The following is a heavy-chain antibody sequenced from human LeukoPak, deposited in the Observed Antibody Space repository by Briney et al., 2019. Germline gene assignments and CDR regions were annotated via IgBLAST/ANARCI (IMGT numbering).Heavy chain of an antibody. J-gene: IGHJ6*03. D-gene: IGHD3-22*01. Sequence: ASVKVSCETSGYGFSGYYIHWVRQAPGQGLEWMGGIIPIFGTANYAQKFQGRVTITTDESTSTAYMELSSLRSEDTAVYYCARATYDSSGYQRGDYYYYYMDVWGKGTTVTVSS. CDR3: ARATYDSSGYQRGDYYYYYMDV. CDR2: IIPIFGTA. V-gene: IGHV1-69*05. CDR1: GYGFSGYY.